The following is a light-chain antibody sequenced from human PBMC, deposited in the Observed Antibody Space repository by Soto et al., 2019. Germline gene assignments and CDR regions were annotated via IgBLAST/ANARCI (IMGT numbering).Light chain of an antibody. CDR3: QQFNNYPYT. CDR2: DAS. V-gene: IGKV1D-13*01. J-gene: IGKJ2*01. Sequence: AIQLTQSPSSLSASVGDRVTITCRASQGISSALAGYQQKPGKAPKLLIYDASSLESGVPSRFSGSRSGTDFTLTISSLQPEDFATYYCQQFNNYPYTFGQGTKLEIK. CDR1: QGISSA.